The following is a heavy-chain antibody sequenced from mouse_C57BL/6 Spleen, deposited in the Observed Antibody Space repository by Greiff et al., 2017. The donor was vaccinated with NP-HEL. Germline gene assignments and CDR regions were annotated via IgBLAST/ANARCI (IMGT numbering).Heavy chain of an antibody. CDR2: INPYNGGT. Sequence: VQLQQSGPVLVKPGASVKMSCKASGYTFTDYYMNWVKQSHGKSLEWIGVINPYNGGTSYNQKFKGKATLTVDKSSSTAYMELNSLTSEDSAVYYCARRGSGNYWYFDVWGTGTTVTVSS. V-gene: IGHV1-19*01. D-gene: IGHD2-1*01. CDR1: GYTFTDYY. J-gene: IGHJ1*03. CDR3: ARRGSGNYWYFDV.